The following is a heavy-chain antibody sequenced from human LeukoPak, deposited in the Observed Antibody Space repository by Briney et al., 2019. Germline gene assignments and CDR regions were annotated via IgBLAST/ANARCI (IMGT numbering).Heavy chain of an antibody. Sequence: SETLSLTCTVSGGSISSYYWSWIRQPPGKGLEWIGYIYYSGSTNYNPSLKSRVTISVDTSKNQFSLKLSSVTAADTAVYYCARDDVVRGVTANWGQGTLVTVSS. V-gene: IGHV4-59*01. CDR1: GGSISSYY. D-gene: IGHD3-10*01. J-gene: IGHJ4*02. CDR3: ARDDVVRGVTAN. CDR2: IYYSGST.